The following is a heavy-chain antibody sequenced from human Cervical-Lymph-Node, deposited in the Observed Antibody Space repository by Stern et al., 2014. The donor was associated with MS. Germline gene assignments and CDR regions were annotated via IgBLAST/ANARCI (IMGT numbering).Heavy chain of an antibody. D-gene: IGHD5-24*01. V-gene: IGHV3-23*04. J-gene: IGHJ3*02. CDR1: GFTFDTYA. CDR2: ISGSGGNT. Sequence: EVQLVESGGGLIQPGGSLRLSCAASGFTFDTYAMNWVRQAPGKGLEWVSAISGSGGNTYYADSVKGRFTISRDNSMNTLYLQMNNLRAEDTAVYYCAKDLGYNVDVFDIWGQGTMVSVSS. CDR3: AKDLGYNVDVFDI.